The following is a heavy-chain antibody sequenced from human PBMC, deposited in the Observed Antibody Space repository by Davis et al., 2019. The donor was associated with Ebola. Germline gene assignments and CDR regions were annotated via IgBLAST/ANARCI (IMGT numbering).Heavy chain of an antibody. V-gene: IGHV1-8*02. CDR2: MNPNSGNT. CDR3: ARALPPPYYDFWSGYTPGLDY. D-gene: IGHD3-3*01. CDR1: GYTFTSYD. J-gene: IGHJ4*02. Sequence: ASVKVSCKASGYTFTSYDINWVRQATGQGLEWMGWMNPNSGNTGYAQKFQGRVTMTRDTSTSTVYMELSSLRSEDTAVYYCARALPPPYYDFWSGYTPGLDYWGQGTLVTVSS.